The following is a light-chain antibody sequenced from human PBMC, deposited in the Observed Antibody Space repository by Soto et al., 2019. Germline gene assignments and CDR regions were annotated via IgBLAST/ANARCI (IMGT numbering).Light chain of an antibody. CDR1: QSVSSNY. V-gene: IGKV3-20*01. J-gene: IGKJ3*01. Sequence: EIVLTQSPGTLSLSPGERATLSCRANQSVSSNYLAWYQQKPGQAPRLLVYGASSRATGVPDRFSGSGSGTDFTLTISRLEPEDFAVYYCQQYGSSLFTFGPGTKVDFK. CDR2: GAS. CDR3: QQYGSSLFT.